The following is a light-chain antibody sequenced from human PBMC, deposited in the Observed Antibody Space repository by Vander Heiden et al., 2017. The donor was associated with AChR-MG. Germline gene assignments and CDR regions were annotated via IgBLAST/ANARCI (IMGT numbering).Light chain of an antibody. V-gene: IGKV2-24*01. CDR3: RQAKQFPLT. J-gene: IGKJ1*01. CDR2: KIS. CDR1: RSLVHRNGNTY. Sequence: DIVMTQIPLSSSVTLGQPASISCTSSRSLVHRNGNTYLSWLHQRPGQPPRLLIYKISNRFSGVPDRFSGSGAGTNFTLKISRVEAEDVGIYYCRQAKQFPLTFGQGTSVEIK.